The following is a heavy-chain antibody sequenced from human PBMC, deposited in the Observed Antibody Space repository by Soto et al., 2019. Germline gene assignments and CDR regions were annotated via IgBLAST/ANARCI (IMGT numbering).Heavy chain of an antibody. D-gene: IGHD4-17*01. J-gene: IGHJ4*02. CDR3: ARDRDYGDYPSHYYFDY. Sequence: ASVKVSCKASGYTFTNYGISWVRQAPGQGLEWMGWISAYNGNTNYAQKLQGRVTMTTDTSTSTAYMELRSLRSDDTAVYYCARDRDYGDYPSHYYFDYWGQGTLVTVSS. V-gene: IGHV1-18*01. CDR1: GYTFTNYG. CDR2: ISAYNGNT.